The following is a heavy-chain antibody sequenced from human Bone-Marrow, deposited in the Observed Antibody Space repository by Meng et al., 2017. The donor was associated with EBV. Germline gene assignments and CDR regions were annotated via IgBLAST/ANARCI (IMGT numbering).Heavy chain of an antibody. Sequence: LETGVGLLQPGCSLSLSCAASGFPFTNFPLSWVRQAPGKGLEWVSAISRSGHSTYYADSVKGRFTISRDNSKNTLYLQMNSLRAEDSAVYYCAPGAYGYWGQGTLVTVSS. CDR1: GFPFTNFP. V-gene: IGHV3-23*01. CDR2: ISRSGHST. J-gene: IGHJ4*02. D-gene: IGHD5-12*01. CDR3: APGAYGY.